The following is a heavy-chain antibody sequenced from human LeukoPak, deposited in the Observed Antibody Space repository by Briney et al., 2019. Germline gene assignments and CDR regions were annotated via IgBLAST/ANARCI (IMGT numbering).Heavy chain of an antibody. J-gene: IGHJ3*02. CDR2: IYYSGST. Sequence: KASETLSLTCTVSGGSISSYYWSWIRQPPGKGLEWIGYIYYSGSTNYNPSLKSRVTISVDTSKNQFSLKLSSVTAADTAVYYCARAYDYVWGSYVMAFDIWGPGTMVTVST. V-gene: IGHV4-59*01. CDR3: ARAYDYVWGSYVMAFDI. D-gene: IGHD3-16*01. CDR1: GGSISSYY.